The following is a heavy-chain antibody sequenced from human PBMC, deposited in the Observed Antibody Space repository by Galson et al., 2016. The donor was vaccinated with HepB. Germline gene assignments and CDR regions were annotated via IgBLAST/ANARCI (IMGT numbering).Heavy chain of an antibody. CDR2: ISGGGSK. CDR3: AKQRGHPVSSYYFDY. CDR1: GFTFSSYA. D-gene: IGHD3-10*01. J-gene: IGHJ4*02. Sequence: SLRLSCAASGFTFSSYAVSWVRQAPGKELEWVSAISGGGSKYYADSVEGRFTISRDNSKNTLYLQMNSLRVEDTAVYYCAKQRGHPVSSYYFDYWAREPWSPSPQ. V-gene: IGHV3-23*01.